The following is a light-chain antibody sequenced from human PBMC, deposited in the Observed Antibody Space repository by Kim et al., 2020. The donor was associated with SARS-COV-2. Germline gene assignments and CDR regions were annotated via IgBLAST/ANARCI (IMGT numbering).Light chain of an antibody. CDR2: DAL. CDR3: QQYTDWPPAT. CDR1: QSVSRS. Sequence: DIVLTQSPGTLSLSPGERATLSCRASQSVSRSLAWYHHKPGQSPRLLIWDALNRATGVPARFRASGSGTDFTLTISSLESDDFGVYYCQQYTDWPPATFGQGTKLEIK. V-gene: IGKV3-11*01. J-gene: IGKJ2*01.